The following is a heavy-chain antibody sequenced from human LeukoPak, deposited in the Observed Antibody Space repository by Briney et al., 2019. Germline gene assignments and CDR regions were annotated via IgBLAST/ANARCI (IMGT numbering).Heavy chain of an antibody. CDR1: GFTFSSYA. D-gene: IGHD5-18*01. CDR2: ISSSGGTT. CDR3: AKDSGLRPWLLTDVFDI. Sequence: PGGSLRLSCAASGFTFSSYAMSWVRQAPGKGLEWVSLISSSGGTTYYADSVKGRFTISRDNSKNTLYLQMSSLRGEDTAVYYCAKDSGLRPWLLTDVFDIWGQGTMVTVSS. J-gene: IGHJ3*02. V-gene: IGHV3-23*01.